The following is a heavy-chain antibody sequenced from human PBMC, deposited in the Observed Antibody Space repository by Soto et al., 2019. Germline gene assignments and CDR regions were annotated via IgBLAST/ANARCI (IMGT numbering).Heavy chain of an antibody. Sequence: QVQLVQSGAEVKKPGSSVKVSCKASGGTFSSYAISWVRQAPGQGLEWMGGIIPIFGTANYAQKFQGRVTITADESTSTAYMELSSLRSEDTAVYYCARRIAARPAPYYYYGMDVRGQGTTVTVSS. CDR1: GGTFSSYA. CDR3: ARRIAARPAPYYYYGMDV. J-gene: IGHJ6*02. D-gene: IGHD6-6*01. CDR2: IIPIFGTA. V-gene: IGHV1-69*01.